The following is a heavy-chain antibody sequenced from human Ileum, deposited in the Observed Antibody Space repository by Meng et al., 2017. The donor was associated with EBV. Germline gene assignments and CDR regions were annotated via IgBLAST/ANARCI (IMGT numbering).Heavy chain of an antibody. D-gene: IGHD3-16*01. V-gene: IGHV1-8*01. CDR3: ARGSGAGGRDWFDP. CDR1: GYTFINHD. CDR2: MNSYTGNA. J-gene: IGHJ5*02. Sequence: VQLVQSGAVVKKPRGSVKVSCKAPGYTFINHDINWVRQAAGQGLESIGWMNSYTGNAGYAQKFRGRVTMTRDTSINTAYLEVISLTSEDTAVYYCARGSGAGGRDWFDPWGQGTLVTVSS.